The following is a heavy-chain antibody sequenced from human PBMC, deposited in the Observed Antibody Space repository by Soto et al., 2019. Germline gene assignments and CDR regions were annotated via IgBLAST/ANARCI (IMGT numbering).Heavy chain of an antibody. V-gene: IGHV4-38-2*02. D-gene: IGHD5-18*01. CDR3: ARDVDTAIMSRFDP. J-gene: IGHJ5*02. Sequence: NPSETLSLTCAVSGYSISSGYYWGWIRQPPGKGLEWIGSIYHSGSTYYNPSLKSRVTISVDTSKNQLSLKLSSVTAADTAVYYSARDVDTAIMSRFDPWGQVTLVTV. CDR1: GYSISSGYY. CDR2: IYHSGST.